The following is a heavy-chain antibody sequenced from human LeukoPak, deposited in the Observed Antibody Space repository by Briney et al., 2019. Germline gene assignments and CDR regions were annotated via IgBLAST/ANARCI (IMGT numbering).Heavy chain of an antibody. CDR1: GFTFSSYS. CDR2: ISSSSSYI. CDR3: ARDGYDFWSGYYRYYYYGMDV. Sequence: GGSLRLSCAASGFTFSSYSMNWVRQAPGKGLEWVSSISSSSSYIYYADSVKGRFTISRDNAKNSLYLQMNSLRAEDTAVYYCARDGYDFWSGYYRYYYYGMDVWGQGTTVTVSS. D-gene: IGHD3-3*01. J-gene: IGHJ6*02. V-gene: IGHV3-21*01.